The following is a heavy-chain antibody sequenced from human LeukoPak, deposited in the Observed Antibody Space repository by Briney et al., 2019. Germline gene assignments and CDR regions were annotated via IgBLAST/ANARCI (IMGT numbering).Heavy chain of an antibody. J-gene: IGHJ4*02. D-gene: IGHD3-3*01. CDR1: GYTFTSYG. CDR2: ISAYNGNT. CDR3: AREISDFWSGYYTDYYFDY. Sequence: ASVKVSCKASGYTFTSYGISWVRQAPGQGLEWMGWISAYNGNTNYAQKLQGRFTMTTDTATSTAYMELRSLRSDDTAVYYCAREISDFWSGYYTDYYFDYWGQGTLVTVSS. V-gene: IGHV1-18*01.